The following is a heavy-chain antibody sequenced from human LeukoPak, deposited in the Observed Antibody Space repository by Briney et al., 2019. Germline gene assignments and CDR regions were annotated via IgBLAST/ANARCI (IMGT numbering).Heavy chain of an antibody. CDR3: ASHGDLDY. D-gene: IGHD3-10*01. CDR2: IYYSGST. CDR1: GGSISSSSYY. V-gene: IGHV4-39*01. Sequence: PSETLSLTCTVSGGSISSSSYYWGWLRQPPGKGLEWIGSIYYSGSTYYNPSLKSRVTISVDTSKNQLSLKLSSVTAADTSVYYCASHGDLDYWGQGTLVTVRS. J-gene: IGHJ4*02.